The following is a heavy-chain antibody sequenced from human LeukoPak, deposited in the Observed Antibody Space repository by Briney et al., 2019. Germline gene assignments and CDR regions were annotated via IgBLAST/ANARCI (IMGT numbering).Heavy chain of an antibody. Sequence: GGSLRLACAASGFTFSSYRMSWVRQAPGKGLEWVANIKQDGSEKYYVDSVKGRFTISRDNAKSSLYLQMNSLRAEDTAVYYCARVVEVSRFWSGYSDWGQGTLVTVSS. CDR3: ARVVEVSRFWSGYSD. D-gene: IGHD3-3*01. CDR2: IKQDGSEK. V-gene: IGHV3-7*01. J-gene: IGHJ4*02. CDR1: GFTFSSYR.